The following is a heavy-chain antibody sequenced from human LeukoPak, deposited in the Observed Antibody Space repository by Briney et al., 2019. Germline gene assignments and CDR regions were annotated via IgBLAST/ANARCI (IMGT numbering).Heavy chain of an antibody. J-gene: IGHJ4*02. Sequence: PGGSLRLSCAASGFTFSRYAMTWVRQAPGKGLEWVSVISGSGGTTDYADSVKGRFTISRDSSKNTLYLQMKSLRAEDTAVHYCAKELERTLLEYWGQGTLVTVSS. D-gene: IGHD1-1*01. CDR3: AKELERTLLEY. CDR2: ISGSGGTT. V-gene: IGHV3-23*01. CDR1: GFTFSRYA.